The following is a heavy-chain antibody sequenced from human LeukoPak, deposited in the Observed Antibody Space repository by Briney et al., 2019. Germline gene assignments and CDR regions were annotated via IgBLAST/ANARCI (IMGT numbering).Heavy chain of an antibody. V-gene: IGHV3-30*01. D-gene: IGHD3-22*01. Sequence: PGRSLRLSCAASGFTFSSYAMHWVRQAPGKGLEWVAVISYDGSNKYYADSVKGRFTISRDNSKNTLYLQMNSLRDEDTAVYYCARDFPQGTNYYYDSSGYYSYAFDIWGQGTMVTVSS. CDR2: ISYDGSNK. CDR3: ARDFPQGTNYYYDSSGYYSYAFDI. CDR1: GFTFSSYA. J-gene: IGHJ3*02.